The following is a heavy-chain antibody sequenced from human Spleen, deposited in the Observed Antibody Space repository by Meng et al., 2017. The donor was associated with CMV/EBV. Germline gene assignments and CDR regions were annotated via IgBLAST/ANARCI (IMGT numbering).Heavy chain of an antibody. CDR2: ISFDGTNK. CDR1: GFTFSSYS. D-gene: IGHD2-2*01. V-gene: IGHV3-30*18. Sequence: GGSLRLSCAASGFTFSSYSMNWVRQAPGKGLQWLTFISFDGTNKYYADSVKGRFTISRDNSKNTLYLQMNSLRAEDTAVYYCAKFPLTGVYCSGTNCLTKGFDPWGQGTLVTVSS. J-gene: IGHJ5*02. CDR3: AKFPLTGVYCSGTNCLTKGFDP.